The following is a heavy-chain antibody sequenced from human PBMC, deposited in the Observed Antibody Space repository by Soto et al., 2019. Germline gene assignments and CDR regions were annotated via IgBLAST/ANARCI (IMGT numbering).Heavy chain of an antibody. Sequence: SETLSLTCTVSGGSISSSSYYWGWIRQPPGKGLEWIGSIYYSGSTYYNPSLKSRVTISVDTSKNQFSLKLSSVTAADTAVYYCARLEWLRSYRLFDYWGQGTLVTVSS. V-gene: IGHV4-39*01. D-gene: IGHD5-12*01. J-gene: IGHJ4*02. CDR1: GGSISSSSYY. CDR3: ARLEWLRSYRLFDY. CDR2: IYYSGST.